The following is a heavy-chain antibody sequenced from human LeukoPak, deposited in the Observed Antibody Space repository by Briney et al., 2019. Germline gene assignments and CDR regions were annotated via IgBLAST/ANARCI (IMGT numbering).Heavy chain of an antibody. D-gene: IGHD2-2*01. J-gene: IGHJ4*02. Sequence: RSSETLSHTCAVYGGSFSGYYWSWIRQPPGKGLEWIGYIYYSGSTNYNPSLKSRITISVDRSKNQFSLKLSSVTAADTAVYYCARTTVVPAAIYSSSHLDYWGQGTLVTVSS. CDR2: IYYSGST. V-gene: IGHV4-59*12. CDR3: ARTTVVPAAIYSSSHLDY. CDR1: GGSFSGYY.